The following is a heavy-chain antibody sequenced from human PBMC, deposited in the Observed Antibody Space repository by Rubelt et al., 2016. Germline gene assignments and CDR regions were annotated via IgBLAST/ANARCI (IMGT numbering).Heavy chain of an antibody. CDR2: ITVGGTTT. V-gene: IGHV3-23*01. J-gene: IGHJ4*02. CDR3: AKDLRSSSWYYFDC. Sequence: GLEWVSVITVGGTTTYYADSVKGRFTISRDDYKNTLHLEMNSLRAEDTAVYYCAKDLRSSSWYYFDCWGQGTLVTVSS. D-gene: IGHD6-13*01.